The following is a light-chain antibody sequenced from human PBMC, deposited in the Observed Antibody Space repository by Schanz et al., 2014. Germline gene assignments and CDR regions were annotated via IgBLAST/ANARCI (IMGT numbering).Light chain of an antibody. Sequence: QSVLTQPPSASGSPGQSVTISCTGTSSDVGGYDYVSWYQHHPGKAPKLMIYDVSDRPSGVSNRFSGSKSGNTASLTISGLQAEDEADYYCSSYTSSSTRVFGGGTKLTVL. CDR1: SSDVGGYDY. CDR2: DVS. V-gene: IGLV2-14*03. J-gene: IGLJ3*02. CDR3: SSYTSSSTRV.